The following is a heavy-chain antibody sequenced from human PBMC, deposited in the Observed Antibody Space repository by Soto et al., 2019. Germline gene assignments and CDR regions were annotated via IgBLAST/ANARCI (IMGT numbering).Heavy chain of an antibody. CDR2: ISAYNGNT. D-gene: IGHD1-1*01. CDR1: GYTFTSYG. V-gene: IGHV1-18*01. Sequence: GASVKVSCKASGYTFTSYGISWVRQAPGQGLEWMGWISAYNGNTNYAQKLQGRVTMTTDTSTSTAYMELRSLRSDDTAVYYSGREMGTTGRGYYYYYGMDVRGKGTTATVSS. CDR3: GREMGTTGRGYYYYYGMDV. J-gene: IGHJ6*04.